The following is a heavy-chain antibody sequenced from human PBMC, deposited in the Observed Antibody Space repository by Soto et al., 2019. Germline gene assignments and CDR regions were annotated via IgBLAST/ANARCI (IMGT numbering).Heavy chain of an antibody. J-gene: IGHJ4*02. D-gene: IGHD4-4*01. CDR2: ISSSSNYI. Sequence: EVQLVESGGGLVKPGGSLRLSCVASGFSFSSYSMNWVRQAPGKGLEWVSSISSSSNYIYYADSVKGRFTISSDNAKNSLYLQMNSLRAEDTAVYYCARDRVEMATVFDYWGQGTLVTVSS. V-gene: IGHV3-21*01. CDR1: GFSFSSYS. CDR3: ARDRVEMATVFDY.